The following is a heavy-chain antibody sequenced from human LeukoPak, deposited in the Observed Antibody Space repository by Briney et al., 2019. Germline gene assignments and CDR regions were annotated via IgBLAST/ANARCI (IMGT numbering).Heavy chain of an antibody. CDR2: IYTSGST. Sequence: SETLSLTCTVSGGSISSYYWSWIRQPAGKGLEWIGRIYTSGSTDYNPSLKSRVTMSVDTSKNQFSLKLSSVTDADTAVYYCVRGRYDSSGYFALDIWGQGTMVTVSS. CDR1: GGSISSYY. CDR3: VRGRYDSSGYFALDI. V-gene: IGHV4-4*07. J-gene: IGHJ3*02. D-gene: IGHD3-22*01.